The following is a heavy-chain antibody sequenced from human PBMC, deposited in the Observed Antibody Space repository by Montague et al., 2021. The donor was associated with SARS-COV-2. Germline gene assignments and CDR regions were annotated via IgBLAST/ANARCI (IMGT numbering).Heavy chain of an antibody. V-gene: IGHV3-23*01. CDR3: AKNGGSGSLVHWYFDL. Sequence: LRLSCSASGFPFNTYTMTWVRQAPGKGLEWVSSIFGSGAGTYYADSVQGRVTISRDNSKNTLYLQLHSLRADDTAVYYCAKNGGSGSLVHWYFDLWGRGTPVAVSS. CDR2: IFGSGAGT. CDR1: GFPFNTYT. D-gene: IGHD3-16*01. J-gene: IGHJ2*01.